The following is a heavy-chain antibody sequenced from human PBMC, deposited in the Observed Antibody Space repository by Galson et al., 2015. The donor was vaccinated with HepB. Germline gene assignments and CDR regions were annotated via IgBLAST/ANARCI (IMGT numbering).Heavy chain of an antibody. J-gene: IGHJ4*02. D-gene: IGHD2-2*01. CDR2: IYYTGSI. V-gene: IGHV4-61*01. CDR1: GGSVSSGSYY. Sequence: LSLTCTVSGGSVSSGSYYWNWIRQTPGKGLEWIGYIYYTGSISYNPSLKSRVTISADTSKNQFSLKLSSVTASDTAVYYCARAEYALDFWGQGTLVTVSS. CDR3: ARAEYALDF.